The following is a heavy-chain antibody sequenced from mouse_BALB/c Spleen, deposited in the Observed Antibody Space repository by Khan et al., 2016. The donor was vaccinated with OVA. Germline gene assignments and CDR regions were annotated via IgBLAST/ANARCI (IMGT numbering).Heavy chain of an antibody. D-gene: IGHD1-1*01. Sequence: QVQLQQSGPELVRPGTSVKVSCKASGYAFTNYLIEWVKQRPVQGLEWIGVINPGSGGTNYNEKFKGKATLTADKSSSTAYMQLSSLTSDDSAVYCGASERITTVAYWGQGTLVTVSA. V-gene: IGHV1-54*01. J-gene: IGHJ3*01. CDR3: ASERITTVAY. CDR1: GYAFTNYL. CDR2: INPGSGGT.